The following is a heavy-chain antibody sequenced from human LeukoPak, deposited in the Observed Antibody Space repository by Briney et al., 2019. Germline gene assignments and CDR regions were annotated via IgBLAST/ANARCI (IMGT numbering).Heavy chain of an antibody. CDR3: ARGHRGAAAGTWAWFDP. Sequence: SETLSLTCAAYGGSFSGYYWSWIRQPPGKGLEWIGEITHSGSTNYNPSLKSRVTISVDTSKNQFSLKLSSVTAADTAVYYCARGHRGAAAGTWAWFDPWGQGTLVTVSS. CDR2: ITHSGST. V-gene: IGHV4-34*01. J-gene: IGHJ5*02. CDR1: GGSFSGYY. D-gene: IGHD6-13*01.